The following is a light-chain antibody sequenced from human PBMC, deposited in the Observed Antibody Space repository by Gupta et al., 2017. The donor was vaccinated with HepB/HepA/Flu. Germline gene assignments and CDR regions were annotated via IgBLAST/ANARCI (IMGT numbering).Light chain of an antibody. CDR1: SSDVGGYNS. CDR3: SSFTSANTLVI. Sequence: SALPQPASVSGSPGQSITISCTGTSSDVGGYNSVSWYQQHPGKAPKLLIYDVSNRPSGVSNRFSGSKSGNTASLTISGLQAEDEADYYCSSFTSANTLVIFGGGTRLTVL. V-gene: IGLV2-14*01. J-gene: IGLJ2*01. CDR2: DVS.